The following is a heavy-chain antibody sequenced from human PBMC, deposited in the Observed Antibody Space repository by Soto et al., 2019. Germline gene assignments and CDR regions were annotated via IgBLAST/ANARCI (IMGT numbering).Heavy chain of an antibody. D-gene: IGHD2-2*01. Sequence: GLSVKVSCKASGYTLTSNVISWVLQAPGQGLDWMGLISAYNGNTNYAQKLQGRVTMTTDTSTSTAYMELRSLRSDDTAVYYCARAGYCSSTSCSKAYYYYYGMDVWGQGTTVTGSS. CDR2: ISAYNGNT. J-gene: IGHJ6*02. CDR1: GYTLTSNV. CDR3: ARAGYCSSTSCSKAYYYYYGMDV. V-gene: IGHV1-18*04.